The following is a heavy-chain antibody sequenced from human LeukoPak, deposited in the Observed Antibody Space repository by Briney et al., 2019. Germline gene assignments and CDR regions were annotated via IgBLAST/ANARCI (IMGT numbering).Heavy chain of an antibody. D-gene: IGHD5-24*01. CDR2: IIPILGIA. CDR3: ASPGARWLQEPFDY. Sequence: SVKVSCKASGGTFSSYAISWVRQAPGQGLEWMGRIIPILGIANYARKFQGRVTITADKSTSTAYMELSSLRSEDTAVYYCASPGARWLQEPFDYWGQGTLVTVSS. V-gene: IGHV1-69*04. J-gene: IGHJ4*02. CDR1: GGTFSSYA.